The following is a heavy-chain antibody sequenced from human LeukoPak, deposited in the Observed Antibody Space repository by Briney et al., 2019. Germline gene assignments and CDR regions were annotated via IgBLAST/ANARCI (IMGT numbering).Heavy chain of an antibody. CDR3: AREHSSGYYALDY. D-gene: IGHD3-22*01. Sequence: GGSLRLSCSASGFTFSTYAIHWVRQAPGKGLEYVSAISSDGGSTYYADSVKGRFTISRDNSKNTLYLQMNSLRAEDTAVYYCAREHSSGYYALDYWGQGTLVTVSS. V-gene: IGHV3-64*04. CDR2: ISSDGGST. J-gene: IGHJ4*02. CDR1: GFTFSTYA.